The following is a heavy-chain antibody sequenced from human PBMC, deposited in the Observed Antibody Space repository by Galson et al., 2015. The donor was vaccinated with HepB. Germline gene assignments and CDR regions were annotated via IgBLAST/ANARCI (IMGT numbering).Heavy chain of an antibody. V-gene: IGHV3-66*01. J-gene: IGHJ5*02. Sequence: SLRLSCAASGFTVSSNYMSWVRQAPGKGPEWVSVIYSGGSTYYADSVKGRFTISRDNSKNTLYLQMNSLRAEDTAVYYCARDLRLWFGETMWDNWFDPWGQGTLVTVSS. CDR2: IYSGGST. CDR1: GFTVSSNY. CDR3: ARDLRLWFGETMWDNWFDP. D-gene: IGHD3-10*01.